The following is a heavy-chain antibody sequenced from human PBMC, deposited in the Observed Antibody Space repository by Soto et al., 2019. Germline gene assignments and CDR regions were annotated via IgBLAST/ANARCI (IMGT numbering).Heavy chain of an antibody. J-gene: IGHJ4*02. CDR3: ARDASGPFDY. CDR2: IHSDGST. Sequence: EVQLVETGGGLIQPGGSLKLSCSVAGFTVSDSMSWVRQAPGKGLECVSFIHSDGSTHYTDSVRGRFTISRDNSKNTLYLQMERRRVDDTAVYFCARDASGPFDYWGQGTLVSVS. D-gene: IGHD6-19*01. CDR1: GFTVSDS. V-gene: IGHV3-53*02.